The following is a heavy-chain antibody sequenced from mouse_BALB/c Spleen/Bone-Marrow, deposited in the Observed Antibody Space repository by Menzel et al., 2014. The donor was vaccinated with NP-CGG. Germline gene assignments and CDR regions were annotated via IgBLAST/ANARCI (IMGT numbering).Heavy chain of an antibody. J-gene: IGHJ4*01. CDR1: GFSLTSYG. V-gene: IGHV2-2*02. CDR3: ASPYYGNYVYAMDY. D-gene: IGHD2-10*01. CDR2: IWSGGST. Sequence: QVQLQQSGPGLVQPSRSLSITCTVSGFSLTSYGVHWVRQSPGKGLEWLGVIWSGGSTDYNAAFISRLSISKDNSKSQVFFKMNSLQANGTAIYYCASPYYGNYVYAMDYWGQGTSVTVSS.